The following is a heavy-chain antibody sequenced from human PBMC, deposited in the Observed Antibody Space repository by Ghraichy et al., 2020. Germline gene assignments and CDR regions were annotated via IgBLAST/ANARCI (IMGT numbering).Heavy chain of an antibody. Sequence: SETLSLTCAVYGGSFSGYYWSWIRQPPGKGLEWIGEINHSGSTNYNPSLKSRVTISVDTSKNQFSLKLSSVTAADTAVYYCAITSQYSYYYGMDVGGQGTTVTVSS. CDR1: GGSFSGYY. CDR3: AITSQYSYYYGMDV. CDR2: INHSGST. V-gene: IGHV4-34*01. D-gene: IGHD1-1*01. J-gene: IGHJ6*02.